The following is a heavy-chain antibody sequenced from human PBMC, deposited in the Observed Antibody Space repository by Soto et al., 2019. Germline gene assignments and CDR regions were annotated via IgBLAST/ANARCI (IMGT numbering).Heavy chain of an antibody. CDR3: ARHSSSSGQGYYYYYYGMDV. CDR2: IDPSDSYT. J-gene: IGHJ6*02. CDR1: GYSFTSYW. D-gene: IGHD6-6*01. Sequence: LGESLKISCKGSGYSFTSYWISWVRQMPGKGLEWMGRIDPSDSYTNYSPSFQGHVTISADKSISTAYLQWSSLKASDTAMYYCARHSSSSGQGYYYYYYGMDVWGQGATLTVSS. V-gene: IGHV5-10-1*01.